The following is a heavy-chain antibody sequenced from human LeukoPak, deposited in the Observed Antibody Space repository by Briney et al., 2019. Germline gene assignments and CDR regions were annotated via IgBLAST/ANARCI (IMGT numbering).Heavy chain of an antibody. Sequence: PGRSLRLSCAASGFTFSSYAMHWVRQAPGKGLEWVAVISYDGSNKYYADSVKGRFTISRDNSKNTLYLQMNSLRAEDTAVYYCAKGYSYGVRWYYFDYWDQGTLVTVSS. CDR3: AKGYSYGVRWYYFDY. D-gene: IGHD5-18*01. V-gene: IGHV3-30*04. CDR2: ISYDGSNK. CDR1: GFTFSSYA. J-gene: IGHJ4*02.